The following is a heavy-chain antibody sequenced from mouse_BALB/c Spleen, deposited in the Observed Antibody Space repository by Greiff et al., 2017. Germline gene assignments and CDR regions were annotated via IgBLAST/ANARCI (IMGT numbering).Heavy chain of an antibody. CDR2: INPSGGYT. Sequence: QVQLQQSGADLARPGASVKMSCKASGYTFTSYTMHWVQQTPGQGLEWIGYINPSGGYTNYNQKFKDKATLTADKATSTAYMQLSSLTSEDSAVYYCARPGVRRRCYFDYWGQGTTLTVSS. V-gene: IGHV1-4*01. D-gene: IGHD2-14*01. CDR1: GYTFTSYT. J-gene: IGHJ2*01. CDR3: ARPGVRRRCYFDY.